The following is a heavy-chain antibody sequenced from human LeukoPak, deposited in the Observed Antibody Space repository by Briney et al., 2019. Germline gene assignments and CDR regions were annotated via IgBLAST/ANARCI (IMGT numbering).Heavy chain of an antibody. D-gene: IGHD3-10*01. CDR2: IWYDGSNK. Sequence: GRSLRLSCAASGFTFSSYAMHWVRQAPGKGLEWVAVIWYDGSNKYYADSVKGRFTISRDNSKNTLYLQMNSLRAEDTAVYYCAAEVRGVIKYWGQGTLVTVSS. CDR3: AAEVRGVIKY. V-gene: IGHV3-33*08. CDR1: GFTFSSYA. J-gene: IGHJ4*02.